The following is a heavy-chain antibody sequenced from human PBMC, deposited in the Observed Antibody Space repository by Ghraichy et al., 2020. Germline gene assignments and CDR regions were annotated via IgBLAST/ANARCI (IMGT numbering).Heavy chain of an antibody. CDR2: ISYDGSNK. Sequence: RGSLRLSCAASGFTFSNYVIHWVRQAPGKGLEWVAVISYDGSNKYYADSVKGRFTISRDNSKNTLYLQMNSLRAEDTAVYYCASLDYGEHFDYWGQGTLVTVSS. CDR3: ASLDYGEHFDY. CDR1: GFTFSNYV. V-gene: IGHV3-30*04. D-gene: IGHD4-17*01. J-gene: IGHJ4*02.